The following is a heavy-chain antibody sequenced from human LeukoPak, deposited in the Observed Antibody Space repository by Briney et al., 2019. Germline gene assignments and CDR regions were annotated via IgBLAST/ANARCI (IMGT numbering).Heavy chain of an antibody. CDR3: AKDVY. D-gene: IGHD2-8*01. CDR2: ISSTSGYI. CDR1: GLSFSSYT. V-gene: IGHV3-21*01. Sequence: GGSLRLSCAPSGLSFSSYTIHWVRQAPGKGLEWVSSISSTSGYIHYADSVKGRFSISRDNSKNTLYLQMNSLRAEDTAVYYCAKDVYWGQGTLVTVSS. J-gene: IGHJ4*02.